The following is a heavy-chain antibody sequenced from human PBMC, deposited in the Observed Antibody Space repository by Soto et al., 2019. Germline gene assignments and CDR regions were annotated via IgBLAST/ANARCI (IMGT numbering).Heavy chain of an antibody. CDR1: GFTFNSYA. D-gene: IGHD3-10*01. V-gene: IGHV3-30-3*02. CDR3: VKTMVRGLFDAFDI. Sequence: PGGSLRLSCAASGFTFNSYAMHWVRQAPGKGLEWVAVISYDGSSKYYADSVKGRFTISRDNYKNTLYLQMNSLRAEDTAVYYCVKTMVRGLFDAFDIWGQGKLVTVSS. J-gene: IGHJ3*02. CDR2: ISYDGSSK.